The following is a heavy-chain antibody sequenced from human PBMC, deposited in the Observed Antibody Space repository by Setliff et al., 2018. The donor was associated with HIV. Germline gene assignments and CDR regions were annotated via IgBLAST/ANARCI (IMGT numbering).Heavy chain of an antibody. CDR1: DGSFSSDY. CDR3: ARHDCGGDCSINWFDP. CDR2: IYYSGST. J-gene: IGHJ5*02. Sequence: SETLSLTCTVSDGSFSSDYWTWIRQTPGKGLEWIGYIYYSGSTNYNPSLKSRVTMSVDTSKNQFSLELTSVAAADTAVYYCARHDCGGDCSINWFDPWGQGTLVTVSS. D-gene: IGHD2-21*02. V-gene: IGHV4-59*08.